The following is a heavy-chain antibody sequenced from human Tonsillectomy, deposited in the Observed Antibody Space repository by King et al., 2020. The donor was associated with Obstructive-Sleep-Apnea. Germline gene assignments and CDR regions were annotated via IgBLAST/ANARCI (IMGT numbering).Heavy chain of an antibody. Sequence: VPLVESGGGLVPPGGSLRLSCAASGFRFRRSAMRWVRPAPGPGLEWVSVISGSGGSTYYADSVKGRFTISRAKSKNTLSLQMNSLRAEDTAVYYCAKPPTPDVWGQGTTVTVSS. J-gene: IGHJ6*02. CDR1: GFRFRRSA. CDR3: AKPPTPDV. CDR2: ISGSGGST. V-gene: IGHV3-23*04.